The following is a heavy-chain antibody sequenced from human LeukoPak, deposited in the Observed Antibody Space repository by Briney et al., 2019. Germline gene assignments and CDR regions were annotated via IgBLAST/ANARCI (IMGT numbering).Heavy chain of an antibody. V-gene: IGHV3-30*02. CDR1: GFTFSSYG. CDR2: IRYDGSNK. CDR3: AKDLTMVRGAVTN. J-gene: IGHJ4*02. D-gene: IGHD3-10*01. Sequence: GGSLRLSCAASGFTFSSYGMHWVRQAPGKGLEWVAFIRYDGSNKYYADSVKGRLTVSRDTSKNTLFLEMNYLKTEDTATYYCAKDLTMVRGAVTNWGQGTQVTVSS.